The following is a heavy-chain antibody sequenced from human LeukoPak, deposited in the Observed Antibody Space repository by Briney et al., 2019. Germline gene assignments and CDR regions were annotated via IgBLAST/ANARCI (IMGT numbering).Heavy chain of an antibody. Sequence: SQTLSLTCTVSGGSISSGDYYWRWIRQPPGKGLERIVYIYYSGSTYYNPSLKSRVTISVDTSKNQFSLKLSSVTAADTAVYYCAGRSIAAAGGWFDPWGQGTLVTVSS. V-gene: IGHV4-30-4*01. CDR2: IYYSGST. D-gene: IGHD6-13*01. J-gene: IGHJ5*02. CDR3: AGRSIAAAGGWFDP. CDR1: GGSISSGDYY.